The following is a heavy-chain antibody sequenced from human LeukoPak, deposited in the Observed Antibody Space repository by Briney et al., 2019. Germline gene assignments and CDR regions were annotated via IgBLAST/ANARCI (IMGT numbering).Heavy chain of an antibody. Sequence: PSETLSLTCTVSGGSISSYYWSWIRQPPGKGLEWIGYIYYSGSTNYNPSLKSRVTISVDTSKNQFSLKLSSVTAADTAVYYCARTPYYYDSSGYSYYCYGMDVWGQGTTVTVSS. V-gene: IGHV4-59*01. CDR2: IYYSGST. J-gene: IGHJ6*02. D-gene: IGHD3-22*01. CDR1: GGSISSYY. CDR3: ARTPYYYDSSGYSYYCYGMDV.